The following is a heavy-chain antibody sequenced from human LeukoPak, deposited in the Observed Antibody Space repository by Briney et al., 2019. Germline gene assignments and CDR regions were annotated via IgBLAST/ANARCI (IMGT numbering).Heavy chain of an antibody. J-gene: IGHJ4*02. CDR3: ARDLSSTPNWEFDY. CDR2: INPSSGVT. CDR1: GYTFNGYF. D-gene: IGHD7-27*01. V-gene: IGHV1-2*06. Sequence: ASVKVFCNTSGYTFNGYFIHWVRQATGQGLEWMGLINPSSGVTEYAQTFQGRVAMSRDTSISTASMELSWLTSDDTAVYYCARDLSSTPNWEFDYWGQGTLVTVSS.